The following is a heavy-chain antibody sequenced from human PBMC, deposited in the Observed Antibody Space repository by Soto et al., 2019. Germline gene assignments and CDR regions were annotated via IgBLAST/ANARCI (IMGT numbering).Heavy chain of an antibody. J-gene: IGHJ6*02. V-gene: IGHV3-11*01. CDR3: ARDSRWSSPYYDFWSGSLYYYGMDV. D-gene: IGHD3-3*01. Sequence: GSRRLSCAASGFTFSDYYMSWIRQAPGKGLEWVSYISSSGSTIYYADSVKGRFTISRDNAKNSLYLQMNSLRAEDTAVYYCARDSRWSSPYYDFWSGSLYYYGMDVWGQGT. CDR1: GFTFSDYY. CDR2: ISSSGSTI.